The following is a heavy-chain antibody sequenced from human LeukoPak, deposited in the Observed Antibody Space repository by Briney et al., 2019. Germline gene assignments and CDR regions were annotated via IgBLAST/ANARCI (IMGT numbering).Heavy chain of an antibody. CDR1: GYSISSGYY. Sequence: SETLSLTCAVSGYSISSGYYWGWIRQPPGKGLEWIGSIYHSGSTYYNPSLKSRVNISVDTSKNQFSMKLSSVTAADTAVYYCARDAWKTYYYDSSGYYFDAFDIWGQGTMVTVSS. V-gene: IGHV4-38-2*02. CDR2: IYHSGST. J-gene: IGHJ3*02. D-gene: IGHD3-22*01. CDR3: ARDAWKTYYYDSSGYYFDAFDI.